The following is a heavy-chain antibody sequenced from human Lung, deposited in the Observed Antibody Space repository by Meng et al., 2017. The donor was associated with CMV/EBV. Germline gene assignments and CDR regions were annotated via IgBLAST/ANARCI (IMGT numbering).Heavy chain of an antibody. V-gene: IGHV1-8*01. D-gene: IGHD6-19*01. Sequence: ASVKVSCKAAGYNFLNYDINWVRHSSGQGLEYMGWINPKSGNTDYARKFQGRVTFTRNTSINTAYMELSSLRSEDTALYYFGRSGSGWYGGEIDYWGQGALVTVSS. CDR2: INPKSGNT. J-gene: IGHJ4*02. CDR1: GYNFLNYD. CDR3: GRSGSGWYGGEIDY.